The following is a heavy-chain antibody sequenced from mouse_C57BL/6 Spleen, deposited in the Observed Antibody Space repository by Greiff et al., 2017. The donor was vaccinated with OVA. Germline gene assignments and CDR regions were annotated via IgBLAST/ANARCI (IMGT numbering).Heavy chain of an antibody. CDR3: ARCDYPFAY. Sequence: QVQLQQPGAELVMPGASVKLSCKASGYTFTSYWMHWVKQRPGQGLEWIGEIDPSDSYTNYNQKFKGKSTLTVDKSSSTAYMQLSSLTSEDSAVYYCARCDYPFAYWGQGTLVTVSA. D-gene: IGHD2-4*01. J-gene: IGHJ3*01. CDR2: IDPSDSYT. V-gene: IGHV1-69*01. CDR1: GYTFTSYW.